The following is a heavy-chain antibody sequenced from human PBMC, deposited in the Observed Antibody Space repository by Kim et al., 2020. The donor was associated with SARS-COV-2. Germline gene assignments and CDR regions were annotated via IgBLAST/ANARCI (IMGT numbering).Heavy chain of an antibody. D-gene: IGHD3-22*01. J-gene: IGHJ2*01. CDR1: GGSISSGGYY. CDR3: ARDLVEDSSGYYAESGWYFDL. CDR2: IYYSGST. Sequence: SETLSLTCTVSGGSISSGGYYWSWIRQHPGKGLEWIGYIYYSGSTYYNPSLKSRVTISVDTSKNQFSLKLSSVTAADTAVYYCARDLVEDSSGYYAESGWYFDLWGRGTLVTVSS. V-gene: IGHV4-31*03.